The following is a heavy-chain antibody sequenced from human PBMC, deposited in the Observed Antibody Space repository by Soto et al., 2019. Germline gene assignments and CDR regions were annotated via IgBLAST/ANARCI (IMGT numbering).Heavy chain of an antibody. D-gene: IGHD2-15*01. V-gene: IGHV3-33*01. Sequence: QVQLVESGGGVVQPGRSLRLSCAASGFAFSSFGMHWVRQAPGKGLEWVALVGYDGSDKYYGDSVKGRFTISRDYSENTVYLQMDSLRVEDTAIYFCARYCSGGRSSEGGLDFWGQGTLVTVSS. J-gene: IGHJ4*02. CDR2: VGYDGSDK. CDR3: ARYCSGGRSSEGGLDF. CDR1: GFAFSSFG.